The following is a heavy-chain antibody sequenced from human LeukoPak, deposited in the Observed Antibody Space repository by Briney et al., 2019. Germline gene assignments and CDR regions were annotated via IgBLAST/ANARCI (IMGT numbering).Heavy chain of an antibody. V-gene: IGHV1-2*02. Sequence: ASVKVSCKASGYTFTDYYMHWVRQAPGQGFEWMGWINPNDGDTNYAQEFQGRVTMTRDTSISTAHMEVSRLRSDDTAVYYCARANFLYCSSTTCLFDYWGQGTLVTVSS. CDR1: GYTFTDYY. J-gene: IGHJ4*02. CDR2: INPNDGDT. CDR3: ARANFLYCSSTTCLFDY. D-gene: IGHD2-2*01.